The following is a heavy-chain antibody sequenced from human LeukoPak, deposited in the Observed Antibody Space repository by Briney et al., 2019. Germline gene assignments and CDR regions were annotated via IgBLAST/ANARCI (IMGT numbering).Heavy chain of an antibody. CDR2: MRRDGAEK. CDR3: AKGMSSTSVDY. D-gene: IGHD2-2*01. V-gene: IGHV3-7*03. Sequence: GGSLRLSCVASGFIFSDYWMSWVRQVPGKGLEWVANMRRDGAEKHYVDSVKGRFTISRDNAKNSLYLQMNSLRAEDTAVYYCAKGMSSTSVDYWGQGTLVTVSS. J-gene: IGHJ4*02. CDR1: GFIFSDYW.